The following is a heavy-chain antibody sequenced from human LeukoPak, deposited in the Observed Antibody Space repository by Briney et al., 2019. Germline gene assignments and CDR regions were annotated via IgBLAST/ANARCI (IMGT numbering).Heavy chain of an antibody. CDR2: ISGSGDST. J-gene: IGHJ4*02. V-gene: IGHV3-23*01. CDR1: GFTFSSYS. CDR3: AKRLVGRLDY. Sequence: PGGSLRLSCAASGFTFSSYSMNWVRQAPGKGLEWVSSISGSGDSTYYADSVKGRFTISRDNSKNTLYLQMNSLRAEDTAVYYCAKRLVGRLDYWGQGTLVTVSS.